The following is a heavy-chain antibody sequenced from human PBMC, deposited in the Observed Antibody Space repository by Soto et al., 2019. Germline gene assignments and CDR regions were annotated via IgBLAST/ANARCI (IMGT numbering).Heavy chain of an antibody. CDR2: IIPIFGTA. CDR3: ARPRGGSYYPAHYFDY. D-gene: IGHD1-26*01. CDR1: GGTFSSYA. Sequence: GASVKVSCKASGGTFSSYAISWVRQAPGQGLEWMGGIIPIFGTANYAQKFQGRVTITADESTSTAYMELSSLRSEDTAVYYCARPRGGSYYPAHYFDYWGQGTLVTVYS. V-gene: IGHV1-69*13. J-gene: IGHJ4*02.